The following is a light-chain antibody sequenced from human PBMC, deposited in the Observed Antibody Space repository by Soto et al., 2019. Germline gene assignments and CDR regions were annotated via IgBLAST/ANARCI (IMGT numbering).Light chain of an antibody. CDR2: GAS. CDR1: QSVSSN. V-gene: IGKV3-15*01. Sequence: EIALTQSPGTLSLSPGERATLSCRASQSVSSNLAWYQQKPGQAPRLLIYGASTRATGIPARFSGSGSGTEFTLTISSLQSEDFAVYYCQQYNNWLTFGGGTKVDI. CDR3: QQYNNWLT. J-gene: IGKJ4*01.